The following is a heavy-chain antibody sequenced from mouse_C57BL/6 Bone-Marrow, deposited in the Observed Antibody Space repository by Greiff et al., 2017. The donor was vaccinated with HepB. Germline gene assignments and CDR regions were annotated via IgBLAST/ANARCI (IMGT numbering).Heavy chain of an antibody. CDR3: ARSPGFAY. Sequence: EVQLQQSGGGLVKPGGSLKLSCAASGFTFSDYGMHWVRQAPEKGLEWVAYISSGSSTIYYADTVKGRFTLSRDNAKNTLFLQMTSLRSEDTAMYYCARSPGFAYWGQGTLVTVSA. J-gene: IGHJ3*01. CDR1: GFTFSDYG. CDR2: ISSGSSTI. V-gene: IGHV5-17*01.